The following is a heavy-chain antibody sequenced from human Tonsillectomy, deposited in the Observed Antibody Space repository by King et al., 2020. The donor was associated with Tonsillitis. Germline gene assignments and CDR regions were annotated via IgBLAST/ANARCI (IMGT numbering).Heavy chain of an antibody. D-gene: IGHD4-17*01. Sequence: VQLVESGGGLVQPGGSLRLSCAASGFTFSIFWMHWVRQSPGKGLVWVALINSDGSTPSYAVSVKGRFTTSRDNAKNTLYLQMNSLRAEDTAVYYCAREVEFMDYGVPDAFDIWGQGTMVTVSS. V-gene: IGHV3-74*01. CDR3: AREVEFMDYGVPDAFDI. CDR1: GFTFSIFW. J-gene: IGHJ3*02. CDR2: INSDGSTP.